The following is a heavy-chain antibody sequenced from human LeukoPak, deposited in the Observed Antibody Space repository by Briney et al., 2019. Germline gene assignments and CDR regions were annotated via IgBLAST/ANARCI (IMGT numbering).Heavy chain of an antibody. J-gene: IGHJ4*02. CDR1: GGTFSSYA. Sequence: ASVKVSCKASGGTFSSYAISWVRQAPGQGLEWMGWINPNSGGTNYAQKFQGRVTMTEDTSTDTAYMELSSLRSEDTAVYYCATAHLGYGSGSPDYWGQGTLVTVSS. CDR2: INPNSGGT. D-gene: IGHD3-10*01. V-gene: IGHV1-2*02. CDR3: ATAHLGYGSGSPDY.